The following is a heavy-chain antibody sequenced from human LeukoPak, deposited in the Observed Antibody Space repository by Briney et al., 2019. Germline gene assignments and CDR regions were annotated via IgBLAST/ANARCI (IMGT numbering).Heavy chain of an antibody. Sequence: AGGSLRLSCAASGFTFSSYSMNWVRQAPGKGLEWVSSISSSSSYIYYADSVKGRFTISRDNAKNSLYLQMNSLRAEDTAVYYCASLPFRGVSNWGQGTLVTVSS. CDR3: ASLPFRGVSN. J-gene: IGHJ4*02. CDR2: ISSSSSYI. D-gene: IGHD3-16*01. CDR1: GFTFSSYS. V-gene: IGHV3-21*01.